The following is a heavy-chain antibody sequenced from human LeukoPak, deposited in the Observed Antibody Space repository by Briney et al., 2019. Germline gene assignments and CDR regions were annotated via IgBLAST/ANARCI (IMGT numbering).Heavy chain of an antibody. D-gene: IGHD1-26*01. CDR1: GFTFSSYG. CDR2: IWYGGSNK. V-gene: IGHV3-33*08. J-gene: IGHJ4*02. CDR3: AREGGATTAPN. Sequence: GGSLRFSCAASGFTFSSYGMHWVRQAPGKGLEWVAVIWYGGSNKYYADSVKGRFTISRDNSKNTLYLQMNSLRTEDTAVYYCAREGGATTAPNWGQGTLVTVSS.